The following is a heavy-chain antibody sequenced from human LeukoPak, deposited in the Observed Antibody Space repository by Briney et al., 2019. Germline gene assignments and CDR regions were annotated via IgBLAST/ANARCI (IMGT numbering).Heavy chain of an antibody. V-gene: IGHV3-21*01. CDR3: ARVLHKRNYDSTTYYGY. J-gene: IGHJ4*02. D-gene: IGHD3-22*01. CDR1: GFTFFNYN. Sequence: GGSLRLSCAASGFTFFNYNMNWVRQAPGKGLEWVSSISSTSSYIYYADSVKGRFTISRDNAKNSLYLQMNSLRAEDTAVYYCARVLHKRNYDSTTYYGYWGQGTLVTVSS. CDR2: ISSTSSYI.